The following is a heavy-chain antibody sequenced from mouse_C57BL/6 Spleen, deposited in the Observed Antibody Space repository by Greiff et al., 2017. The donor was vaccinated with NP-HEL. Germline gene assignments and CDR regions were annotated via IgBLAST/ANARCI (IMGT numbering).Heavy chain of an antibody. Sequence: QFQLQQSGPELLKPGASWKLSCKASGYTFPSSEINGVKRRPGRGLGWIGWIYPRDGSTKYNEKFKGKATLTVDTSSSTAYMELHSLTSEDSAVYFCARDGITTVVDYFDYWGQGTTLTVSS. CDR2: IYPRDGST. V-gene: IGHV1-85*01. CDR3: ARDGITTVVDYFDY. CDR1: GYTFPSSE. D-gene: IGHD1-1*01. J-gene: IGHJ2*01.